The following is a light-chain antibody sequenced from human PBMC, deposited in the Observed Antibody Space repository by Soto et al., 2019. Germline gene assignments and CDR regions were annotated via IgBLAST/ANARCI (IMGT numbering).Light chain of an antibody. J-gene: IGKJ1*01. CDR3: QQYGSSRSWT. CDR1: QSVNSSY. V-gene: IGKV3-20*01. Sequence: IMVNQCAVTMSLTPGERATLSCRASQSVNSSYLAWYQHKSGQAPRLLIYGASSRATGIPDRFSGSGSGRAFTLPISSLVHADFAVSYCQQYGSSRSWTFGQGTKVDIK. CDR2: GAS.